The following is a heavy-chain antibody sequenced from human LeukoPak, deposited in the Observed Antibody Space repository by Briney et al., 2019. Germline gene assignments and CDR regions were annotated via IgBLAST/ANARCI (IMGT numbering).Heavy chain of an antibody. V-gene: IGHV3-23*01. CDR1: GFTFSNYA. CDR3: ANLYGSGPNRDAFDI. CDR2: ISASGGST. D-gene: IGHD3-10*01. Sequence: GGSLRLSCAASGFTFSNYAMSWVRQAPGKGLEWVSAISASGGSTYYADSVKGRFTISRDNSKNTLYLQLNSLRTEDTALYYCANLYGSGPNRDAFDIWGQGTMVTVSS. J-gene: IGHJ3*02.